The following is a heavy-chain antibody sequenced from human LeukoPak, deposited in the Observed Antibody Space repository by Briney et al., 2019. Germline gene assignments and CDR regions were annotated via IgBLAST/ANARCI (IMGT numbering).Heavy chain of an antibody. CDR3: ARDLGGGIDY. CDR1: GGSLSSYY. CDR2: IYYSGST. D-gene: IGHD4-23*01. Sequence: PSETLSLTCTVSGGSLSSYYWSWIRQPPGKGLEWIGYIYYSGSTNYNPSLKSRVTISVDTSKNQFSLKLSSVTAADTAVYYCARDLGGGIDYWGQGTLVTVSS. V-gene: IGHV4-59*01. J-gene: IGHJ4*02.